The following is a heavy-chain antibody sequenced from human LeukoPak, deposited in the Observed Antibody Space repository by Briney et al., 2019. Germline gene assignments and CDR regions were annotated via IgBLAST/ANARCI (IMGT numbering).Heavy chain of an antibody. Sequence: PGGSLRLSCAASGFTFSSYAMSWVRQAPGRGLEWVSAISGSGGSTYYADSVKGRFTISRDNSKNTLYLQMNSLRAEDTAVYYCAKLRDSSGYYTDYWGQGTLVTVSS. CDR3: AKLRDSSGYYTDY. V-gene: IGHV3-23*01. D-gene: IGHD3-22*01. CDR1: GFTFSSYA. CDR2: ISGSGGST. J-gene: IGHJ4*02.